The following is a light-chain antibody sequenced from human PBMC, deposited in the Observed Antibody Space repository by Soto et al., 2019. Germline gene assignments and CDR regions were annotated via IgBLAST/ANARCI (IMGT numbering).Light chain of an antibody. CDR3: QQSYNTPYT. CDR2: AAS. Sequence: DIQMTQSPSSLSASVGDRVTITCRASQSVTSHLNWYQQKSGKAPQPLIYAASSLLGGVPSRFSGSGSGTDFTLTISSLQPEDFAIYDCQQSYNTPYTFGQGTKLEIK. J-gene: IGKJ2*01. CDR1: QSVTSH. V-gene: IGKV1-39*01.